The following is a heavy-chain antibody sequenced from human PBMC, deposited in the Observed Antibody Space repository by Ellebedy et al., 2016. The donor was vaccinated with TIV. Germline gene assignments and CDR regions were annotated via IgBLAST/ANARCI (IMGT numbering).Heavy chain of an antibody. CDR3: ARPPHSSGYYFDY. CDR1: GYSFTSYN. J-gene: IGHJ4*02. CDR2: INPSGGST. Sequence: ASVKVSCXASGYSFTSYNMHWVRQAPGQGLEWMGIINPSGGSTSYAPKFQGRVTMTRDTSTSTVYMELSSLRSEDTAVYYCARPPHSSGYYFDYWGQGTLVTVSS. D-gene: IGHD3-22*01. V-gene: IGHV1-46*01.